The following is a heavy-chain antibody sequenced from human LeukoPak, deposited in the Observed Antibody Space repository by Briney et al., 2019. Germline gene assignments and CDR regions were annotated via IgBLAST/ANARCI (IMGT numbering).Heavy chain of an antibody. D-gene: IGHD3-22*01. Sequence: GGSLRLSCAASGFTVSSNYMSWVRQAPGKGLEWVSVIYSGGSTYYADSVKGRFTISRDNSKNTLYLQMNSLRAEDTAVYYCARDRRADSSGYPRGFDYWGQGTLVTVSS. CDR3: ARDRRADSSGYPRGFDY. CDR1: GFTVSSNY. J-gene: IGHJ4*02. CDR2: IYSGGST. V-gene: IGHV3-66*01.